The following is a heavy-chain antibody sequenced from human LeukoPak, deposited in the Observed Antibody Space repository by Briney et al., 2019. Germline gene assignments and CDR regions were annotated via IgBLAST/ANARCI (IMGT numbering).Heavy chain of an antibody. CDR3: ARAPFDAPSRDCGMDV. J-gene: IGHJ6*02. D-gene: IGHD2/OR15-2a*01. CDR1: GYTFTSYD. CDR2: MNPNSGNT. V-gene: IGHV1-8*01. Sequence: ASVKVSCKASGYTFTSYDINWVRQATGQGLEWMGWMNPNSGNTGYAQKFQGRVTMTRNTSISTAYMELSSQRSEDTAVYYCARAPFDAPSRDCGMDVWGQGTTVTVSS.